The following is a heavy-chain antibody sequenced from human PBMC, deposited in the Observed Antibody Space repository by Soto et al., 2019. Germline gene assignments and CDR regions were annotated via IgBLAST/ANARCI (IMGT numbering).Heavy chain of an antibody. V-gene: IGHV3-48*03. Sequence: GGSLRLAXVVSGVTFSSYEMNWVRQDPGKGLEWVSYISSSGSTIYYADSVKGRFTISRDNAKNSLYLQMNSLRAEDTAVYYCARLNDYGEPHNWFDPWGQGTLVTVSS. CDR3: ARLNDYGEPHNWFDP. CDR1: GVTFSSYE. J-gene: IGHJ5*02. CDR2: ISSSGSTI. D-gene: IGHD4-17*01.